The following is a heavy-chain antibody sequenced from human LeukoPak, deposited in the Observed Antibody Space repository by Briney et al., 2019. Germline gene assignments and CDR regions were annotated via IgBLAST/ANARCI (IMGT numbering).Heavy chain of an antibody. J-gene: IGHJ4*02. CDR2: ISGSGGST. Sequence: GGSLRLSCAASGFTFSSYAMSWVRQAPGKGLEWVSAISGSGGSTYYADPVKGRFTISRDNSKNTLYLQMNSLRAEDTAVYYCAKASSSWLVPSLYYFDYWGQGTLVTVSS. CDR3: AKASSSWLVPSLYYFDY. V-gene: IGHV3-23*01. D-gene: IGHD6-13*01. CDR1: GFTFSSYA.